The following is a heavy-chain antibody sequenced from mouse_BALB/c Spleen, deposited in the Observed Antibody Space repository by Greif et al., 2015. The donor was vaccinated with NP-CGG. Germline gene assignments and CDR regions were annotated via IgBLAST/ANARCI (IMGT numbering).Heavy chain of an antibody. CDR2: IDPANGNT. D-gene: IGHD1-1*01. V-gene: IGHV14-3*02. Sequence: VQLQQSGAELVKPGASVKLSCTASGFNIKDTYMHWVKQRPEQGLEWIGRIDPANGNTKYDPKFQGKATITADTSSNTAYLQLSSLTSEDTAVYYCARGYYYGSSGDYFDYWGQGTTLTVSS. J-gene: IGHJ2*01. CDR1: GFNIKDTY. CDR3: ARGYYYGSSGDYFDY.